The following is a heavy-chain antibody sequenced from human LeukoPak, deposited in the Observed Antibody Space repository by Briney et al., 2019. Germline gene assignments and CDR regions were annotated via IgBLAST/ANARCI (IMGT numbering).Heavy chain of an antibody. CDR3: ARDLYSSRTNDAFVI. V-gene: IGHV4-39*07. D-gene: IGHD6-13*01. CDR2: IFYSGNT. J-gene: IGHJ3*02. CDR1: GGSISSSNYY. Sequence: SETLSLTCTVSGGSISSSNYYWGWIRQPPGKGLEWIGSIFYSGNTFYNPSLKSRVTISVGTSKIQFSLKLSSVTAADTAVYYCARDLYSSRTNDAFVIWGQGTMVTVSS.